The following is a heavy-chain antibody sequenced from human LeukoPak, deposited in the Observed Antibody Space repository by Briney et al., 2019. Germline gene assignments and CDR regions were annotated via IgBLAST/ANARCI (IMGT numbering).Heavy chain of an antibody. Sequence: KSGGSLRLSCAASGFTFSSYSMNWVRQAPGKGLEWVSSISSSSSYIYYADSVKGRFTISRDNAKNSLYLQTNSLRAEDTAVYYCASHSIAAAGTRGPSDPWGQGTLVTVSS. CDR2: ISSSSSYI. CDR1: GFTFSSYS. J-gene: IGHJ5*02. V-gene: IGHV3-21*01. D-gene: IGHD6-13*01. CDR3: ASHSIAAAGTRGPSDP.